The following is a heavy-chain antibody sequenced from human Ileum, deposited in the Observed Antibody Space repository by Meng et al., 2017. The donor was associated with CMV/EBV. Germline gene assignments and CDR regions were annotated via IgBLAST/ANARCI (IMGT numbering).Heavy chain of an antibody. D-gene: IGHD3-22*01. V-gene: IGHV4-39*07. CDR1: GGSINSNNYF. CDR2: IHYNEKT. Sequence: QRQLQESGPGLVNPSETLSLTCPVSGGSINSNNYFGGWIRQAPGKGPEWIGSIHYNEKTYYNPPFKSRVTISVDTSNKQVSLNLNSVTAADTAVYYCTTRGLGFDSSLFDFWGQGTLVTVSS. J-gene: IGHJ4*02. CDR3: TTRGLGFDSSLFDF.